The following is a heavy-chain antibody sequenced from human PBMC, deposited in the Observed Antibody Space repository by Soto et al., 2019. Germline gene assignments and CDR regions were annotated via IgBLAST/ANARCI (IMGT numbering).Heavy chain of an antibody. CDR3: AKDMESYTYYFYAMDV. Sequence: EVQLMESGGGLVQPGRSLRLSCAASGFSFEDYAMHWVRQGPGKGLEWVSGISWNSGTISYADSVKGRFTISRDNAKNSLYLQMNSLRPEDTALYYCAKDMESYTYYFYAMDVWGQGTTVTVSS. D-gene: IGHD1-26*01. CDR2: ISWNSGTI. J-gene: IGHJ6*02. V-gene: IGHV3-9*01. CDR1: GFSFEDYA.